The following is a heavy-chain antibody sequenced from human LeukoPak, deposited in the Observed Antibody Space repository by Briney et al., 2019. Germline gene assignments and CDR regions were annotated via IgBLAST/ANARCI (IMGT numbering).Heavy chain of an antibody. J-gene: IGHJ4*02. Sequence: SETLSLTCTASGGSISSYYWSWIRQPPGKGLEWIGYMYYSGSTNYNPSLKSRVTISVDTSKNQFSLKLSSVTSADTAVYYCARGNGWYYYWGQGTLVTVSS. CDR3: ARGNGWYYY. D-gene: IGHD6-19*01. CDR1: GGSISSYY. V-gene: IGHV4-59*01. CDR2: MYYSGST.